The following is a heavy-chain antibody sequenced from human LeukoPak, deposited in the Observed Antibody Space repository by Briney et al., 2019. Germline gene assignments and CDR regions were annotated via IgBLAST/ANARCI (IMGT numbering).Heavy chain of an antibody. CDR3: ARSGAQYSFDY. V-gene: IGHV4-61*02. J-gene: IGHJ4*02. Sequence: PSETLSLTCTVSGGSISSGSYYWSWIRQPAGKGLEWIGRIYTNGNTNYNPSLKSRVTISVDTSKNQFSLKLSSVTAADTAVYYSARSGAQYSFDYWGQGTLATVSS. D-gene: IGHD2-15*01. CDR2: IYTNGNT. CDR1: GGSISSGSYY.